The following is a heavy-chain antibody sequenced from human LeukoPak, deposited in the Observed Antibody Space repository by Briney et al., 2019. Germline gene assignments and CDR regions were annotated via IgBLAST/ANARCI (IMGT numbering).Heavy chain of an antibody. J-gene: IGHJ6*02. Sequence: GGSLRLSCAASGFTFSSYGMHWVRQAPGKGLEWVAVISYDGSNKYYADSVKGRFTISRDNSKNTLYLQMNSLRAEDTAVYYCAKDGPLAVAGTLDYYYYYGMDVWGQGTTVTVSS. CDR1: GFTFSSYG. D-gene: IGHD6-19*01. CDR3: AKDGPLAVAGTLDYYYYYGMDV. CDR2: ISYDGSNK. V-gene: IGHV3-30*18.